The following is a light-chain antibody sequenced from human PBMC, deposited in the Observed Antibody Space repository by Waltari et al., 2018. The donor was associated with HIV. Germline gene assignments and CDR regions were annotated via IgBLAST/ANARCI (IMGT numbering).Light chain of an antibody. CDR2: WAS. CDR1: QSVLYSSNNKNY. Sequence: DIVMTPSPDSLAVSLGERATINCKSSQSVLYSSNNKNYLTWYQQKPGQPPKLLISWASTRESGVPDRFSGSGSGTDFTLTISSLQAEDVAVYYCQQYYSPPWSFGQGTKVEIK. V-gene: IGKV4-1*01. CDR3: QQYYSPPWS. J-gene: IGKJ1*01.